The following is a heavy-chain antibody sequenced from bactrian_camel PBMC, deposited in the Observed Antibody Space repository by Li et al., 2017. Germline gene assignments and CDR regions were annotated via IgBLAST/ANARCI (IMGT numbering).Heavy chain of an antibody. CDR1: GFTFDDSS. CDR2: IDSDGST. CDR3: VDDCYGSRYYLARRTNV. Sequence: VQLVESGGGSVQAGGSLRLSCAASGFTFDDSSMSWVRQAPGKEREGVAAIDSDGSTSYADSVKGRFTISRENDKNTVYLQMNNLKPEDTAMYYCVDDCYGSRYYLARRTNVWGQGTQVTVS. D-gene: IGHD6*01. J-gene: IGHJ4*01. V-gene: IGHV3S63*01.